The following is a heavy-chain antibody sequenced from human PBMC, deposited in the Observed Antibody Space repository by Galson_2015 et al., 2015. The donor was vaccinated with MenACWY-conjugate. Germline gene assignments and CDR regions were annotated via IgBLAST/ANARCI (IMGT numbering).Heavy chain of an antibody. J-gene: IGHJ4*02. D-gene: IGHD1-1*01. CDR2: INPGGGST. CDR3: AKSIPNWNFDS. CDR1: GFTLSSCD. V-gene: IGHV3-23*01. Sequence: SLRLSCAASGFTLSSCDMTWVRQAPGKGLEWVSSINPGGGSTYADSVKGRFTVSRDNSKNTLYLQMNTLRADDTAVYYCAKSIPNWNFDSWGQGTLVTVSS.